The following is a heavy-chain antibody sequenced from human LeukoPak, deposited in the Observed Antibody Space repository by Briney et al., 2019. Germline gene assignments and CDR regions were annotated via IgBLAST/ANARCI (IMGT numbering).Heavy chain of an antibody. D-gene: IGHD3-22*01. J-gene: IGHJ4*02. CDR1: GFTFSSYG. CDR3: ARDGWLGNDSSGYRNDY. CDR2: ISYDGSNK. V-gene: IGHV3-30*03. Sequence: PGGSLRLSCAASGFTFSSYGMHWVRQAPGKGLEWVAVISYDGSNKYYADSVKGRFTISRDNSKNTLYLQMNSLRAEDTAVYYCARDGWLGNDSSGYRNDYWGQGTLVTVSS.